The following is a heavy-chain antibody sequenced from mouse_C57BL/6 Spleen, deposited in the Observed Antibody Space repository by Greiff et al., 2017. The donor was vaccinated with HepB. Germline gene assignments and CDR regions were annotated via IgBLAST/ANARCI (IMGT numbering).Heavy chain of an antibody. Sequence: QVQLQQSGAELVRPGASVTLSCKASGYTFTDYEMHWVKQTPVHGLEWIGAIDPETGGTAYNQKFKGKAILTADKSSSTAYMELRSLTSEDSAVYYCTLIYDGYYDYWGQGTTLTVSS. CDR3: TLIYDGYYDY. CDR1: GYTFTDYE. V-gene: IGHV1-15*01. CDR2: IDPETGGT. J-gene: IGHJ2*01. D-gene: IGHD2-3*01.